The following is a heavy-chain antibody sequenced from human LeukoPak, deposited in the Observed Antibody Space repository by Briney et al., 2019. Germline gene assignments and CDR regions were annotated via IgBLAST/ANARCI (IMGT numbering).Heavy chain of an antibody. CDR2: IYPGDSDT. V-gene: IGHV5-51*01. CDR1: GYSFTSYW. Sequence: GESLKISCEGSGYSFTSYWIGWVRQMPGKGLEWMGIIYPGDSDTRYSPAFQGQVTISADKSISTAYLQWNNLKASDTAMYFCARFSSAFDYWGQGTLVTVSS. J-gene: IGHJ4*02. CDR3: ARFSSAFDY. D-gene: IGHD6-19*01.